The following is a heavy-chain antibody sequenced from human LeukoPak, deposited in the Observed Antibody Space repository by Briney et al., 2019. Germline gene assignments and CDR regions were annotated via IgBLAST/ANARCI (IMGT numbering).Heavy chain of an antibody. V-gene: IGHV1-3*01. J-gene: IGHJ4*02. CDR2: INAGNGNT. Sequence: ASVTVSCTASGYTFTSYAMHWVRQAPGQRLEWMGWINAGNGNTKYSQKFQGRVTITRDTSASTAYMELSSLRSEDTAVYYCARARLSASLYYFDYWGQGTLVTVSS. CDR1: GYTFTSYA. D-gene: IGHD6-25*01. CDR3: ARARLSASLYYFDY.